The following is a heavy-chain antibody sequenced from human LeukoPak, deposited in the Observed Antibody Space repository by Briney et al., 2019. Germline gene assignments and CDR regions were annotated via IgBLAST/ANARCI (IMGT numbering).Heavy chain of an antibody. CDR2: ISSSGSTI. Sequence: GGSLRLSCAASGFTFSSYEMNWVRQAPGKGLEWVSYISSSGSTIYYADSVKGRFTISRDNAKNSLYLQMNSERAEDTGVYYCGRGGEWFRAGGVFDYWGQGTLVTVSS. V-gene: IGHV3-48*03. CDR1: GFTFSSYE. J-gene: IGHJ4*02. D-gene: IGHD3-3*01. CDR3: GRGGEWFRAGGVFDY.